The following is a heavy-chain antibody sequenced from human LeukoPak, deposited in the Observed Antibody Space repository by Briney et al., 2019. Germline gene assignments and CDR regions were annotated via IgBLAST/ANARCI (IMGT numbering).Heavy chain of an antibody. V-gene: IGHV4-39*01. CDR3: ARQTGSGLFILP. Sequence: KSSETLSLTCTVPGGSISSSSYYWGWIRQPPGKGLEWIVSIDYSGNTYYNASLKSQVSISINTTKNRFSLKITSVTAADTAVYYCARQTGSGLFILPGGQGTLVTVSS. D-gene: IGHD3/OR15-3a*01. J-gene: IGHJ4*02. CDR1: GGSISSSSYY. CDR2: IDYSGNT.